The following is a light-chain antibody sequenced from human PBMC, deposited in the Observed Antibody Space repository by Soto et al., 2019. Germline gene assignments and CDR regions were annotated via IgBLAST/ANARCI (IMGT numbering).Light chain of an antibody. J-gene: IGKJ4*01. V-gene: IGKV1-8*01. CDR3: QPPRIYPIT. CDR2: AAS. CDR1: QGISSY. Sequence: AIRRTQSACTSSASGEGRVTSGCLASQGISSYLAWYQQKPGKAPKLLIYAASTLQSGVPSRFSGSGSGTEFNLTLRCLQPEDSAPYFCQPPRIYPITFAGGTKVDIK.